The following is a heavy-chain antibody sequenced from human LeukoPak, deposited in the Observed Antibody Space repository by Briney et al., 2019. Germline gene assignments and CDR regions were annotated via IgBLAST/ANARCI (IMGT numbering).Heavy chain of an antibody. Sequence: SETLSLTCTVSGGSISSGTYYWGWIRQPPGKGLEWIGTIYYSGSTYYNPSLKSRVTISVDTSKNQFSLKLSSVTAADTAVYYCARVYNVVVPAAMWRRSAYYMDVWGKGTTVTVSS. J-gene: IGHJ6*03. V-gene: IGHV4-39*07. CDR1: GGSISSGTYY. D-gene: IGHD2-2*01. CDR2: IYYSGST. CDR3: ARVYNVVVPAAMWRRSAYYMDV.